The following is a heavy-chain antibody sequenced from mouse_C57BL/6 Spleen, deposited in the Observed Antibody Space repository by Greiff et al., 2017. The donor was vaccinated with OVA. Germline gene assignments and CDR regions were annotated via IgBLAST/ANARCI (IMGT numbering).Heavy chain of an antibody. Sequence: EVKLVESGPELVKPGASVKISCKASGYSFTGYYMNWVKQSPEKSLEWIGEINPSTGGTTYNQKFKAKATLTVDKSSSTAYMQLKSLTSEDSAVYYCARQNLYGNYGYFDVWGTGTTVTVSS. V-gene: IGHV1-42*01. J-gene: IGHJ1*03. CDR3: ARQNLYGNYGYFDV. D-gene: IGHD2-1*01. CDR2: INPSTGGT. CDR1: GYSFTGYY.